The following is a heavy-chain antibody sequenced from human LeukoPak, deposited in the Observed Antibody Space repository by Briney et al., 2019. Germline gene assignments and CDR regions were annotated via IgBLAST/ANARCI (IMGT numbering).Heavy chain of an antibody. J-gene: IGHJ4*02. V-gene: IGHV1-69*04. CDR1: GGTFSSYA. CDR2: IIPILGIA. Sequence: ASVKVSCKASGGTFSSYAISWVRQAPGQGLEWMGRIIPILGIANYAQKFQGRVTITADKSTSTAYMELSSLRSEDTAVYYCAREYSSRGYYFDYWGQGTPVTVSS. D-gene: IGHD6-13*01. CDR3: AREYSSRGYYFDY.